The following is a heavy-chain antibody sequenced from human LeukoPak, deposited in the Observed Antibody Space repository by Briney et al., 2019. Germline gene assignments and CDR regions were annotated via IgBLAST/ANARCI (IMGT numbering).Heavy chain of an antibody. CDR1: GGSFSGYY. V-gene: IGHV4-34*01. Sequence: SETLSLTCAVYGGSFSGYYWSWIRQPPGKGLEWIGEINHSGSTNYNPSLKSRVTISVDTSKNQFSLKLSSVTAADTAVYYCARAYTAYDYVWGSYRLDYFDYWGQGTLVTVSS. CDR2: INHSGST. D-gene: IGHD3-16*02. J-gene: IGHJ4*02. CDR3: ARAYTAYDYVWGSYRLDYFDY.